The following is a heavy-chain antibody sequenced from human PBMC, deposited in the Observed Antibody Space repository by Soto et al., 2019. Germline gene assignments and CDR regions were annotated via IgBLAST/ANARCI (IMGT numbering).Heavy chain of an antibody. J-gene: IGHJ6*03. D-gene: IGHD3-16*01. V-gene: IGHV4-31*03. CDR2: IYYSGST. CDR3: ARVGFYYYYMDV. CDR1: GGSISSGGYY. Sequence: SETLSLTCTVSGGSISSGGYYWSWIRQHPGKGLEWIGYIYYSGSTNYNPSLKSRVTISVDTSKNQFSLKLSSVTAADTAVYYCARVGFYYYYMDVWGKGTTVTVSS.